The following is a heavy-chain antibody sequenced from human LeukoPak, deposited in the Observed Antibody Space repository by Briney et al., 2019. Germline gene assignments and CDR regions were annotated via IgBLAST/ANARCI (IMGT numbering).Heavy chain of an antibody. CDR1: GNYW. CDR3: VSFYETY. V-gene: IGHV3-74*01. J-gene: IGHJ4*02. CDR2: INSDGSWT. D-gene: IGHD2-2*01. Sequence: GGSLRLSCAASGNYWMHWVRQAPGKGLVWVSHINSDGSWTSYADSVKGRFTISKDNAKNTVYLQMNNLRAEDTAVYYCVSFYETYWGRGTLVSVSS.